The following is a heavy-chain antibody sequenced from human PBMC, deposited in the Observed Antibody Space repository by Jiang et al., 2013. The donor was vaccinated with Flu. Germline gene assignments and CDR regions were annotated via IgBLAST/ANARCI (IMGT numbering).Heavy chain of an antibody. CDR3: ARDRSYYDSSGRYSHYYGMDV. V-gene: IGHV3-33*01. D-gene: IGHD3-22*01. CDR2: IWYDGSNK. J-gene: IGHJ6*02. CDR1: GFTFFSYG. Sequence: VQLVESGGGVVQPGRSLRLSCETSGFTFFSYGMHWVRQAPGKGLEWVAAIWYDGSNKYYADSVKGRFTISRDNSKHTLYLQMNSLRVEDTAVYYCARDRSYYDSSGRYSHYYGMDVWGQGTTVTVPS.